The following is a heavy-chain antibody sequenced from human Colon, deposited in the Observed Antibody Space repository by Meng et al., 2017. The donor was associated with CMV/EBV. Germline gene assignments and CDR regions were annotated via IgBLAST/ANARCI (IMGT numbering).Heavy chain of an antibody. D-gene: IGHD3-10*01. CDR2: ILYTGNT. Sequence: SRPIASTCAFCVAPCSCGIGLGGGCPQPPSEGVEGIVCILYTGNTNYNPSVEGRVTMAGATSKNQFALKLNSVTAADTAVYVCARLCSGYGSMNRWGQGTLVTVSS. CDR1: VAPCSCGIGL. V-gene: IGHV4-39*06. CDR3: ARLCSGYGSMNR. J-gene: IGHJ5*02.